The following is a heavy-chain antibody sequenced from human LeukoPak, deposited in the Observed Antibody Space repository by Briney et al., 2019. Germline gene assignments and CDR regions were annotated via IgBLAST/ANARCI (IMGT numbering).Heavy chain of an antibody. CDR1: GFTFHRYA. D-gene: IGHD2-15*01. Sequence: GGSLRLSCAASGFTFHRYAMSWVRQAPGKGLEWVSTITGAGNIYYADSVKGRFTISRDNSKNTLYLQMNSLRAEDTAVYYCAKRRLGAANPGDFDYWGQGTLVTVSS. J-gene: IGHJ4*02. CDR3: AKRRLGAANPGDFDY. V-gene: IGHV3-23*01. CDR2: ITGAGNI.